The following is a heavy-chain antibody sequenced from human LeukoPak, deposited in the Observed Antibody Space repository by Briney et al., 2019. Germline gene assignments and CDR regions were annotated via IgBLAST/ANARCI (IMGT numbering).Heavy chain of an antibody. CDR1: GFSLSTSGVG. Sequence: ASGPTLVKPTQTLTLTCTFSGFSLSTSGVGVGWIRQPPGKALAWLALIYWDDDKRYSPSLKSRLTITKDTSKNQVVLTMTNMDPVDTATYYCAHSNVAVAGTPYFDYWGQGTLVTVSS. J-gene: IGHJ4*02. V-gene: IGHV2-5*02. CDR2: IYWDDDK. CDR3: AHSNVAVAGTPYFDY. D-gene: IGHD6-19*01.